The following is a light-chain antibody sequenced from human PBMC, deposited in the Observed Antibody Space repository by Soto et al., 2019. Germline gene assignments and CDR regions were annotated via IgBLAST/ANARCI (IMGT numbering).Light chain of an antibody. CDR3: QQYNTWLWT. CDR1: QSINAH. CDR2: GAS. V-gene: IGKV3-15*01. J-gene: IGKJ1*01. Sequence: EVVMTQSPATLSVSPGERVTLSCRASQSINAHLAWYHQKPGQAPRLLLHGASTRATGIPARFSGSGFETEFILTIRGLHSDDFAINYCQQYNTWLWTVGQGNKVEI.